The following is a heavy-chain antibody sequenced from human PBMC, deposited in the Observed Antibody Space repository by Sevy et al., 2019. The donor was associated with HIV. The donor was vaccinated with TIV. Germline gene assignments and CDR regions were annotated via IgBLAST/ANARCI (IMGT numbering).Heavy chain of an antibody. CDR3: ARGLGSSSDAFDI. V-gene: IGHV3-11*01. J-gene: IGHJ3*02. D-gene: IGHD2-15*01. CDR1: GFTFSDYY. Sequence: GGSLRLSCAASGFTFSDYYMSWIRQGPEKGLEWISYISGSGATIFYADSMKGRFTISRDNAKNSLFLQINGLKAEDTAVYYCARGLGSSSDAFDIWGQGTMVTVSS. CDR2: ISGSGATI.